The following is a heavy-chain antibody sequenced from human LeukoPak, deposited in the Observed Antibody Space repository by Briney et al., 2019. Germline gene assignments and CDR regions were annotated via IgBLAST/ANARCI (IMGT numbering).Heavy chain of an antibody. V-gene: IGHV3-15*04. CDR1: GFPFIDAW. CDR2: TESKTDRGTT. Sequence: GGSLSLSGSATGFPFIDAWMSWLGPAQGNGLEWVGRTESKTDRGTTEHAALVKGRFTISRDDSKNTLYLQMNSLKTEDTAVYYCTRDEGDDYFDNWGQGTLVTVSS. D-gene: IGHD3-16*01. J-gene: IGHJ4*02. CDR3: TRDEGDDYFDN.